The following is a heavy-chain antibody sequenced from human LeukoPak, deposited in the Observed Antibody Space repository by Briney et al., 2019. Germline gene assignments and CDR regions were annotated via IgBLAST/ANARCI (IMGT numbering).Heavy chain of an antibody. D-gene: IGHD3-22*01. V-gene: IGHV4-39*01. CDR2: LSYSGST. CDR3: ARRYYYDSSGYYYHYDY. CDR1: GGSISSSSYY. J-gene: IGHJ4*02. Sequence: SETLSLTCTVSGGSISSSSYYWGWIRQPPGNGLEWIGTLSYSGSTYYNPPLKSRVTISVDTSTNQFSLKLSSVTAADTAVYYCARRYYYDSSGYYYHYDYWGQGTLVTVSS.